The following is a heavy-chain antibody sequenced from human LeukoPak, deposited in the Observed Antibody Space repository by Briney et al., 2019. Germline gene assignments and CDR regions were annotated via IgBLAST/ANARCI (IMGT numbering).Heavy chain of an antibody. Sequence: SVKVSCKASGGTFSSYAISWVRQAPGQGLEWMGGIIPIFGTANYAQKFQGRVTITADKSTSTAYMELSSLRSEDTAVYYCARAEYSSSLYADAFDIWGQGPMVTVSS. V-gene: IGHV1-69*06. CDR2: IIPIFGTA. J-gene: IGHJ3*02. CDR3: ARAEYSSSLYADAFDI. CDR1: GGTFSSYA. D-gene: IGHD6-6*01.